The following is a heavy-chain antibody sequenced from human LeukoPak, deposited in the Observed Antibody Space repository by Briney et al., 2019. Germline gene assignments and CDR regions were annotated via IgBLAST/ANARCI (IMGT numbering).Heavy chain of an antibody. Sequence: ETLSLTCTVSGGSISSFYWSWIRQSAGKGLEWMGIIYPGDSNTKYSPSFQGQVTISADKSISTAYLQWSSLKASDTAMYYCARRTYLSGFDPWGQGTLVTVSS. J-gene: IGHJ5*02. CDR3: ARRTYLSGFDP. D-gene: IGHD2-2*01. CDR2: IYPGDSNT. V-gene: IGHV5-51*01. CDR1: GGSISSFY.